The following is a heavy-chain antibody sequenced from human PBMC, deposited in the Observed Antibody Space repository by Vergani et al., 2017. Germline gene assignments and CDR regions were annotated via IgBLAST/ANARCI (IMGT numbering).Heavy chain of an antibody. CDR2: ISGSGGST. V-gene: IGHV3-23*01. CDR3: AKADPRNSGYDYVVYDHAMDV. J-gene: IGHJ6*02. D-gene: IGHD5-12*01. CDR1: GFTFNHYA. Sequence: EVQLLESGGDLVQPGGSLRLSCAASGFTFNHYAMNWVRQAPGKGLEWVSGISGSGGSTYYAGSVKGRFTISRDSSKNTLYLQRNRLSAGDTAVYYCAKADPRNSGYDYVVYDHAMDVWGQGTTVTVSS.